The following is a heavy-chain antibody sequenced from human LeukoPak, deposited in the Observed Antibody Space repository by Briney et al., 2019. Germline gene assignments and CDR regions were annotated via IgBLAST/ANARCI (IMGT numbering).Heavy chain of an antibody. CDR2: ISAYNGNT. CDR1: GGTFSSYA. CDR3: ARDQSRPYATVYMDV. J-gene: IGHJ6*03. V-gene: IGHV1-18*01. D-gene: IGHD4-17*01. Sequence: ASVKVSCKASGGTFSSYAISWVRQAPGQGLEWMGWISAYNGNTNYAQKLQGRVTMTTDTSTSTAYMELRSLRSDDTAVYYCARDQSRPYATVYMDVWGKGTTVTVSS.